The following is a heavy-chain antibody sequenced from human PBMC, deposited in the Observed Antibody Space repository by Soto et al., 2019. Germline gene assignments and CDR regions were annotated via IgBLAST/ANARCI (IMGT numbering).Heavy chain of an antibody. D-gene: IGHD6-6*01. CDR2: IYSSGRT. V-gene: IGHV4-31*03. J-gene: IGHJ4*02. CDR1: GGSISSGGYY. Sequence: SETLSLTCSVSGGSISSGGYYWSWIRQHPGKGLEWIGYIYSSGRTYYNPSLRSRLTISIDASKTQFSLELSSVTAADTAVYYCARAYSTSTRAFDYWGQGTLVTVSS. CDR3: ARAYSTSTRAFDY.